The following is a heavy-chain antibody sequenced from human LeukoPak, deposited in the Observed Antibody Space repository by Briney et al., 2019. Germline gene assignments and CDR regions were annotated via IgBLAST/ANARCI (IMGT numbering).Heavy chain of an antibody. Sequence: GGSLRLSCAASGFTFSSFWMSWVRQAPGKGWEWVANIKQDGSEKYYVDSVKGRFTIARDKDKNSLYLQMNSLRAEDTAVYYCARRGVIVDYWGQGTLVTVSS. D-gene: IGHD3-10*01. CDR3: ARRGVIVDY. V-gene: IGHV3-7*01. CDR1: GFTFSSFW. CDR2: IKQDGSEK. J-gene: IGHJ4*02.